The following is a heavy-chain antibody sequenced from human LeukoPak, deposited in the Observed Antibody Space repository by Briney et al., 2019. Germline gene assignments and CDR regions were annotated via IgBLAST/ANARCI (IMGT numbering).Heavy chain of an antibody. J-gene: IGHJ4*02. Sequence: GGCLRLSCAASGFTFSDYYMNWIRQAPGKGLEWVSYISSSGDSIYYADSVKGRFTISRDNAKNSLYLQMNSLRAEDTAVYYCAKVLYSGSPGYYFDYWGQGTLVTVSS. V-gene: IGHV3-11*01. CDR1: GFTFSDYY. CDR3: AKVLYSGSPGYYFDY. CDR2: ISSSGDSI. D-gene: IGHD1-26*01.